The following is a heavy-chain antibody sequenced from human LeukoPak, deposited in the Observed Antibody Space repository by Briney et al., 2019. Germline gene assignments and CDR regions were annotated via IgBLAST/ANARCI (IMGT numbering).Heavy chain of an antibody. CDR1: GFTFSSYA. V-gene: IGHV3-23*01. CDR3: TRDPTKLFDY. Sequence: GGSLRLSCAASGFTFSSYAMSWVRQAPGKGLEWVSSISGSGDSTYYADSVKGRFTISRDNSKNTLYLQMNSLKTEDTAVYYCTRDPTKLFDYWGQGTLVTVSS. J-gene: IGHJ4*02. CDR2: ISGSGDST.